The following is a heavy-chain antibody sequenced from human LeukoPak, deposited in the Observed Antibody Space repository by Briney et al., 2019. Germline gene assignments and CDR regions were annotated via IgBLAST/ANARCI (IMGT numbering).Heavy chain of an antibody. CDR1: GFTFSSYS. Sequence: GGSLRLSCAASGFTFSSYSMNWVRQAPGKGLEWVSSISSSSSYIYYADSVKGRFTISRDNAKNSLYLQMNSLRAEDTAVYYCARERTTATINYYYYGVDVWGQGTTVTVPS. J-gene: IGHJ6*02. D-gene: IGHD1-7*01. CDR3: ARERTTATINYYYYGVDV. V-gene: IGHV3-21*01. CDR2: ISSSSSYI.